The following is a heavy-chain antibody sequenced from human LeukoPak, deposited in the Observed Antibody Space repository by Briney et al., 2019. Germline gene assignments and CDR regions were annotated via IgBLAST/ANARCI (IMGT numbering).Heavy chain of an antibody. V-gene: IGHV4-59*01. D-gene: IGHD5-12*01. Sequence: PSETLSLTCTVSGGSISIYYWSWIRQPPGKGLDWIGYIYYSGSTNYNPSLKSRVTISVDTSKNQFSLMLSSVTAADTAVYYCARGLLNSGLHPFDYWGQGTLVTVSS. CDR2: IYYSGST. CDR3: ARGLLNSGLHPFDY. J-gene: IGHJ4*02. CDR1: GGSISIYY.